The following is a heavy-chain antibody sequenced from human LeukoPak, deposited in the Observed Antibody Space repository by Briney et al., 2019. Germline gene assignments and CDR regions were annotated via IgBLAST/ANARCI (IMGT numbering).Heavy chain of an antibody. V-gene: IGHV4-34*01. D-gene: IGHD6-13*01. J-gene: IGHJ4*02. CDR3: AKHLKVVYSSSWYRGYYFDY. CDR1: GGSFSGYY. Sequence: SETLSLTCAVYGGSFSGYYWSWIRQPPGKGLEWIGEINHSGSTNYNPSLKSRVTISVDTSKNQFSLKLSSVTAADTAVYYCAKHLKVVYSSSWYRGYYFDYWGQGTLVTVSS. CDR2: INHSGST.